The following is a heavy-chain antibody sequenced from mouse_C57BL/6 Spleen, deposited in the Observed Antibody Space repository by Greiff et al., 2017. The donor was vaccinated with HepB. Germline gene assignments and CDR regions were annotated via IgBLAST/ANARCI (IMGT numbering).Heavy chain of an antibody. J-gene: IGHJ3*01. D-gene: IGHD2-5*01. CDR1: GYTFTSYW. Sequence: QVHVKQSGTELVKPGASVKLSCKASGYTFTSYWMHWVKQRPGQGLEWIGNINPSNGGNNYNEKFKSKATLTVDKSSSTAYMQLSSLTSEDSAVYYCASPYSNYVWFAYWGQGTLVTVSA. V-gene: IGHV1-53*01. CDR2: INPSNGGN. CDR3: ASPYSNYVWFAY.